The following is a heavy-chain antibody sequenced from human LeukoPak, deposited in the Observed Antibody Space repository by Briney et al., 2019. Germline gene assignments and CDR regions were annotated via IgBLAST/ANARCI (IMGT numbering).Heavy chain of an antibody. CDR2: ISGSGGST. CDR3: AKNQGYCSSTSCYRAWFDP. V-gene: IGHV3-23*01. Sequence: GGSLRLSCAASGFTFSSYAMSWVRQAPGKGLEWVSAISGSGGSTYYADSVKGRFTISRDNSKNTLYLQMNCLRAEDTAVYYCAKNQGYCSSTSCYRAWFDPWGQGTLVTVSS. CDR1: GFTFSSYA. D-gene: IGHD2-2*02. J-gene: IGHJ5*02.